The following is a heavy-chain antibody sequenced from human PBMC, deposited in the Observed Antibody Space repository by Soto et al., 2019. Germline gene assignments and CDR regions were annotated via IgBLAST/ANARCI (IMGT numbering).Heavy chain of an antibody. CDR3: VRGLYDSRTYYFDY. J-gene: IGHJ4*02. CDR1: GFTFSSYW. Sequence: PGGSLRLSCAASGFTFSSYWMSWVRQAPGKGLEWVANIKRGGSEKYYVDSVKGRFTISRDNAKNSLYLQMNSLRADDTAVYYCVRGLYDSRTYYFDYWGQGTVVTVSS. CDR2: IKRGGSEK. V-gene: IGHV3-7*01. D-gene: IGHD3-22*01.